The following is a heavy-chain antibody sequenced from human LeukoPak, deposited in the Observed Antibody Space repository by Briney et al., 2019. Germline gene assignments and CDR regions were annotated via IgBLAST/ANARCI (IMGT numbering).Heavy chain of an antibody. CDR2: IYSGGST. CDR1: GFTVSSNY. Sequence: GGSLRLSCAASGFTVSSNYMSWVRQAPGKGPEWVSVIYSGGSTYYADSVKGRFTISRDNSKNTLYLQMNSLRAEDTAVYYCARGFCSGGSCYPYYFDYWGQGTLVTVSS. D-gene: IGHD2-15*01. V-gene: IGHV3-66*01. CDR3: ARGFCSGGSCYPYYFDY. J-gene: IGHJ4*02.